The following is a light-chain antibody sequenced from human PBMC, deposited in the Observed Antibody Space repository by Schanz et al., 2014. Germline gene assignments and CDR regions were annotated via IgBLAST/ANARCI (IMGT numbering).Light chain of an antibody. CDR3: CSYAGSYTSYV. J-gene: IGLJ1*01. Sequence: QSVLTQPPSVSGAPGQRVTISCTGSSSNIGAGYDVHWYQQLPGTAPKLLIYGNSNRPSGVPDRFSGSKSGNTASLTISGLQAEDEADYYCCSYAGSYTSYVFGTGTKVTVL. CDR1: SSNIGAGYD. V-gene: IGLV1-40*01. CDR2: GNS.